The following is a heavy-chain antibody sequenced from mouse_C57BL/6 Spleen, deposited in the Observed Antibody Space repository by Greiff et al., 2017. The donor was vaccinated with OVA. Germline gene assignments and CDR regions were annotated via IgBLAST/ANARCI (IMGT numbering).Heavy chain of an antibody. Sequence: QVQLKQPGAELVKPGASVKLSCKASGYTFTSYWMHWVKQRPGQGLEWIGMIHPNSGSTNYNEKFKSKATLTVDKSSSTAYMQLSSLTSEDSAVYYCARSWLLREYFDVWGTGTTVTVSS. CDR2: IHPNSGST. CDR3: ARSWLLREYFDV. J-gene: IGHJ1*03. CDR1: GYTFTSYW. V-gene: IGHV1-64*01. D-gene: IGHD2-3*01.